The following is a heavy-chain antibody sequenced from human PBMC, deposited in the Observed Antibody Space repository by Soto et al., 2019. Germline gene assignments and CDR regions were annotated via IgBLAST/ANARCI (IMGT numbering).Heavy chain of an antibody. CDR3: GITGATGHLDY. J-gene: IGHJ4*02. CDR2: FDGEDGQT. D-gene: IGHD3-10*01. Sequence: ASVKVSGKVSGYSFSEMSMHWVRQTPEKGLEWMGSFDGEDGQTMYAQKFQGRVTMTEDTSADTAYMELSSLRSDDTAVYYCGITGATGHLDYWGQGSRVTVS. CDR1: GYSFSEMS. V-gene: IGHV1-24*01.